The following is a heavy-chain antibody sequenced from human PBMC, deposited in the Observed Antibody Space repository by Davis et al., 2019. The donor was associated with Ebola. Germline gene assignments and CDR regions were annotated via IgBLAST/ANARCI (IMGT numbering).Heavy chain of an antibody. CDR1: GGTFSSYA. Sequence: SVKVSCKASGGTFSSYAISWVRQAPGQGLEWMGRIIPILGIANYAQKFQGWVTMTRDTSISTAYMELSRLRSDDTAVYYCARGGAAGGYYYGMDVWGQGTTVTVSS. CDR2: IIPILGIA. CDR3: ARGGAAGGYYYGMDV. D-gene: IGHD6-13*01. V-gene: IGHV1-69*04. J-gene: IGHJ6*02.